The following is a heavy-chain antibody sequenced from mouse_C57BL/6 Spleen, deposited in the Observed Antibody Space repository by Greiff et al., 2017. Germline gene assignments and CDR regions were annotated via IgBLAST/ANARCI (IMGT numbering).Heavy chain of an antibody. CDR2: IRRGGST. Sequence: VQLVESGPGLVQPSQSLSITCTVSGFSLTSYGVHWVRQSPGQGLEWLGVIRRGGSTDYNAAFMSRLSIPKDNSKSQVFFKMNSLQADDTARYYGAKPNTGSDWYFDVWGTGTTGTVSS. V-gene: IGHV2-5*01. CDR1: GFSLTSYG. D-gene: IGHD4-1*01. CDR3: AKPNTGSDWYFDV. J-gene: IGHJ1*03.